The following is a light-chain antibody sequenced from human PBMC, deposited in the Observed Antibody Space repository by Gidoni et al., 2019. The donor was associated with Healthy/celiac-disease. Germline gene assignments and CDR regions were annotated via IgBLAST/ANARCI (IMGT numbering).Light chain of an antibody. Sequence: EIVMTQSPATLSVSPGERATLSCRASQSVNSNLAWYQQKPGQAPRLLIYGASTRATGIPVRFSGSGSGTEFTLTVSSLQSEDFAVYYCHQYDNWPPGGTFGQGTKVEIK. V-gene: IGKV3-15*01. CDR3: HQYDNWPPGGT. CDR2: GAS. CDR1: QSVNSN. J-gene: IGKJ1*01.